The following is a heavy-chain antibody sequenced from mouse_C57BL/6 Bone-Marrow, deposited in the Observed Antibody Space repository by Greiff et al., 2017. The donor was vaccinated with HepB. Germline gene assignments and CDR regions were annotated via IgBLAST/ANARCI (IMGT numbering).Heavy chain of an antibody. J-gene: IGHJ1*03. CDR1: GFNIKDDY. D-gene: IGHD1-1*01. Sequence: EVQLQQSGAELVRPGASVKLSCTASGFNIKDDYMHWLKQRPEQGLEGIGWIDPENGDTEYASKFQGKATITADTSSNTAYLQLSSLTSEDTAVYYCTGYCGSSGYWCFDVWGTGTTVTVSS. CDR2: IDPENGDT. V-gene: IGHV14-4*01. CDR3: TGYCGSSGYWCFDV.